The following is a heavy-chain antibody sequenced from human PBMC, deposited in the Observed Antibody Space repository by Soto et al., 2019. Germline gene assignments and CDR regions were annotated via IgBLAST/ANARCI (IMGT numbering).Heavy chain of an antibody. J-gene: IGHJ4*02. CDR1: GGSISSYY. D-gene: IGHD3-16*01. V-gene: IGHV4-59*08. CDR3: ARHAPGAAYLLVDY. Sequence: SETLSLTCTVSGGSISSYYWSWIRQPPGKGLEWIGYIYYSGSTNYNPSLKSRVTISVDTSKNQFSLKLSSVTAADTAVYYCARHAPGAAYLLVDYWGQGTLVTVSS. CDR2: IYYSGST.